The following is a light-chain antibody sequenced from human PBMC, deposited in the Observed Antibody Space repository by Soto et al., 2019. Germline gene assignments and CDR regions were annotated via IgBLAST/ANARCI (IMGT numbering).Light chain of an antibody. CDR3: QSYDSSLSGLGV. V-gene: IGLV1-40*01. CDR1: SSNIGAGYD. CDR2: GNS. J-gene: IGLJ3*02. Sequence: QSVLTQPPSMSGAPGQRVTISCTGSSSNIGAGYDVHWYQQLPGTAPKLLIYGNSHRPSGVPDRFSGSKSGTSASLAITGLQAEDEADYYCQSYDSSLSGLGVFGGGTKLTV.